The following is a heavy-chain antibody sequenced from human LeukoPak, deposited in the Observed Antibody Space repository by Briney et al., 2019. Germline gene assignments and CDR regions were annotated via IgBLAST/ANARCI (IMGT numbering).Heavy chain of an antibody. CDR2: INPNSGGT. CDR1: GYTFTGYY. CDR3: ATWAGCSGGSCYSRTDY. Sequence: ASVKVSCKASGYTFTGYYMHWVRQAPGQGLEWMGRINPNSGGTNYAQKFQGRVTMTRDTSISTAYMELSRLRSDDTAVYYSATWAGCSGGSCYSRTDYWGQGTLSPSPQ. D-gene: IGHD2-15*01. V-gene: IGHV1-2*06. J-gene: IGHJ4*02.